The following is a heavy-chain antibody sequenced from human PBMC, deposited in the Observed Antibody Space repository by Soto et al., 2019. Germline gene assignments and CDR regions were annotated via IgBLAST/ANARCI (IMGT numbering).Heavy chain of an antibody. Sequence: PAETLSLTCTGSGGSISSGDYYWGWIRQPPGKGLEWSGYSYYSGSTYYNPSLKSRVTISVDTSTNQYSLKVSSVTAADTAVYYCARDDGIGRGFDIWGQGTMVTVSS. J-gene: IGHJ3*02. CDR3: ARDDGIGRGFDI. CDR2: SYYSGST. D-gene: IGHD1-26*01. V-gene: IGHV4-30-4*01. CDR1: GGSISSGDYY.